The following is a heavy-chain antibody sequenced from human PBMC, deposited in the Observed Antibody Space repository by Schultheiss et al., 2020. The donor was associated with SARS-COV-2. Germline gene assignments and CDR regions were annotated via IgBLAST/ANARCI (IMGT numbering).Heavy chain of an antibody. CDR1: GFTFSGSA. CDR3: AKSAAADYYYYGMDV. V-gene: IGHV3-73*01. J-gene: IGHJ6*02. Sequence: GGSLRLSCAASGFTFSGSAMHWVRQASGKGLEWVGRIRSKANSYATAYAASVKGRFTISRDNAKNSLYLQMNSLRAEDTALYYCAKSAAADYYYYGMDVWGQGTTVTVSS. D-gene: IGHD6-13*01. CDR2: IRSKANSYAT.